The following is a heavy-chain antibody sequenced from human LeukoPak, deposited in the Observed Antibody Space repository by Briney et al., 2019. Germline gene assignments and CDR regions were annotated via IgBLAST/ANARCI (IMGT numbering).Heavy chain of an antibody. CDR2: IYYSGST. CDR1: GGSLSSYY. CDR3: ARTAYQLLFDY. D-gene: IGHD2-2*01. Sequence: PSETLSLTCTVSGGSLSSYYWSWIRQPPGKGLGWIGYIYYSGSTNYNPSLKSRVTISVDTSKNQFSLKLRSVTAADTAVYYCARTAYQLLFDYWGQGTLVTVSS. J-gene: IGHJ4*02. V-gene: IGHV4-59*08.